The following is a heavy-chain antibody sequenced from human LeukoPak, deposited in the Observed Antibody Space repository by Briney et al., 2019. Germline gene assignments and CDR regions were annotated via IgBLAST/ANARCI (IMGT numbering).Heavy chain of an antibody. D-gene: IGHD3/OR15-3a*01. CDR2: IWYDGSNK. Sequence: PGGSLRLSCAASGFTFISYGMHWVRQAPGKGLEWVALIWYDGSNKYYADSVKGRFTISRDNSKNTLYLQMNSLRAEDTAVYYCARGDSGYDLWTYYYMDVWGKGTTVTVS. J-gene: IGHJ6*03. CDR1: GFTFISYG. CDR3: ARGDSGYDLWTYYYMDV. V-gene: IGHV3-33*01.